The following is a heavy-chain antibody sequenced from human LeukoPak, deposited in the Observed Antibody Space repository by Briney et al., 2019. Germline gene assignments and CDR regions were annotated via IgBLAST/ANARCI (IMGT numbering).Heavy chain of an antibody. CDR3: AKAFTVSRVYNCLVP. J-gene: IGHJ5*02. V-gene: IGHV3-23*01. CDR2: FSGSGDST. CDR1: GFTFNSYA. Sequence: PGGSLRLSCAASGFTFNSYAMSWVRQAPGKGLEWVSLFSGSGDSTYYTDSVKGRFTISTDNSQNTLYLQMNSLRAEDTAVYSCAKAFTVSRVYNCLVPWGEGTLVTVS. D-gene: IGHD4-17*01.